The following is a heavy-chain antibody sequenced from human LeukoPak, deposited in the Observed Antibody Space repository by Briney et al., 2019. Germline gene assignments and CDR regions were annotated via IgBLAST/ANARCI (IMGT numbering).Heavy chain of an antibody. Sequence: PSETLSLTCTVSGGSISSSSYYWGWIRQPPGKGLEWVGSIYYSGSTYYNPFLKSRVTMSVDTSKSQFSLKLSSVTAADTAVYYCASMKTDIVVVPAAILFPYYYYYMDVWGKGTTVTVSS. J-gene: IGHJ6*03. CDR1: GGSISSSSYY. V-gene: IGHV4-39*01. D-gene: IGHD2-2*02. CDR3: ASMKTDIVVVPAAILFPYYYYYMDV. CDR2: IYYSGST.